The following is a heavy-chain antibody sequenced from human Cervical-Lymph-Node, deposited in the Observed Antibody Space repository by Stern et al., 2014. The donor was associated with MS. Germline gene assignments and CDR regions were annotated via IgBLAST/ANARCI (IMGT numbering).Heavy chain of an antibody. CDR1: GFNFSSYA. CDR3: ARDLVWFGELDWGAMDV. J-gene: IGHJ6*02. Sequence: QVQLMQSGGGVVQPGRALRLSCAATGFNFSSYAMQCVRQAPGKGLEWLAVISYDGSKAYYTESVKGRFSVSRDNSKNTLFRQVSSLRPEDTAEYYCARDLVWFGELDWGAMDVWGHGTTVTVSS. CDR2: ISYDGSKA. D-gene: IGHD3-10*01. V-gene: IGHV3-30-3*01.